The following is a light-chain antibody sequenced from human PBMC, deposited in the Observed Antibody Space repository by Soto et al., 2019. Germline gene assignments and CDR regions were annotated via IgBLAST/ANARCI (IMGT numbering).Light chain of an antibody. CDR1: SSNIGAGYD. J-gene: IGLJ2*01. CDR3: QSYDSSLSGSV. V-gene: IGLV1-40*01. CDR2: GNS. Sequence: QSVLTQRPSVSGAPGQRVTISCTGSSSNIGAGYDVHWYQQLPGTAPKLLIYGNSNRPSGVPDRFSGSKSGTSASLSLTGLQAEYEADYYCQSYDSSLSGSVFGGGTQLTVL.